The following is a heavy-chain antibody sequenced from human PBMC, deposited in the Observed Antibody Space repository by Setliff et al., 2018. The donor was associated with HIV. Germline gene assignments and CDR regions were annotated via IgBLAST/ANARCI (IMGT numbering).Heavy chain of an antibody. CDR3: ARRSGWSEDY. Sequence: SETLSLTCTASGISITSHYWSWIRQPPGKGLEWVGTIYHNGNTNYNPSLKSRVTISVDTSKNQFSLKLSSVTAADTAVYYCARRSGWSEDYWGQGTLVTVSS. CDR1: GISITSHY. V-gene: IGHV4-59*11. D-gene: IGHD6-19*01. J-gene: IGHJ4*02. CDR2: IYHNGNT.